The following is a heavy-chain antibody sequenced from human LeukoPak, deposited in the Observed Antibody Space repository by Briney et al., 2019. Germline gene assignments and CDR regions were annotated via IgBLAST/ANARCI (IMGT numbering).Heavy chain of an antibody. CDR3: AKRDDYGDYLN. J-gene: IGHJ4*02. CDR1: GFTFSSYA. V-gene: IGHV3-23*01. CDR2: ISGSGGST. Sequence: GGSLRLSCAASGFTFSSYAMSWVCQAPGKGREWVAAISGSGGSTYYADSVKGRFTISRDNSKNTLYLQMNSLRAEDTAVYYCAKRDDYGDYLNWGQGTLVTVSS. D-gene: IGHD4-17*01.